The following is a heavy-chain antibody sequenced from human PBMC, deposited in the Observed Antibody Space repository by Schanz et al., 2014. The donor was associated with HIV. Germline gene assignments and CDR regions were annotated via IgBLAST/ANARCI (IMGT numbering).Heavy chain of an antibody. V-gene: IGHV1-69*01. CDR3: ARAAFSSEYYYGMDV. J-gene: IGHJ6*02. CDR2: IIPIFGTA. Sequence: QVPLVQSGAEVKKPGSSVKVSCTASGGTFSIYAISWVRQAPGQGLEWMGGIIPIFGTANYAQKFQGRVQISADESTSPAYLELSSLRSADTAVYFCARAAFSSEYYYGMDVWGQGTTVTVSS. D-gene: IGHD3-3*02. CDR1: GGTFSIYA.